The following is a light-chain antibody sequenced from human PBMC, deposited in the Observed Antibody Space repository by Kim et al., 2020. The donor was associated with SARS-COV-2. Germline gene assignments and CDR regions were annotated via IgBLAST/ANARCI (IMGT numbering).Light chain of an antibody. Sequence: GQSITISGTGTSSDVGSYNLVSWYQQHPGEAPKLMIYEVSKRPSGVSNRFSGSKSGNTASLTISGLQAEDEADYYCCSYAGSSTWVFGGGTQLTVL. CDR1: SSDVGSYNL. CDR2: EVS. V-gene: IGLV2-23*02. CDR3: CSYAGSSTWV. J-gene: IGLJ3*02.